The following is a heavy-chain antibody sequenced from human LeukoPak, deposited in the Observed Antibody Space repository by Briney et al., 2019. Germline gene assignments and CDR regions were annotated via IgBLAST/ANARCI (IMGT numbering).Heavy chain of an antibody. V-gene: IGHV3-30-3*01. CDR1: GFTFSSYA. CDR2: ISYDGSNK. D-gene: IGHD3-10*01. J-gene: IGHJ4*02. Sequence: GGSLRLSCAASGFTFSSYAMHWVRQAPGKGLEWVAVISYDGSNKYYADSVKGRFTISRDNSKNTLYLQMNSLRAEDTAVYYCARGDGCDYWGQGTLVTVSS. CDR3: ARGDGCDY.